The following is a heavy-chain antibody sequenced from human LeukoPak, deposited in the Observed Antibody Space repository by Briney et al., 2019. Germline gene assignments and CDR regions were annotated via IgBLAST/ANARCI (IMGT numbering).Heavy chain of an antibody. CDR2: IWYDGSNK. Sequence: GGSLRLSCAASGFTFSSYGMHWVRQAPGKGLEWVAVIWYDGSNKYYADSVKGRFTISRDNSKNTLYLQMNSLRAEDTAVYYCASYVLGHAFDIWGQGTMVTVSS. D-gene: IGHD3-3*02. V-gene: IGHV3-33*01. J-gene: IGHJ3*02. CDR3: ASYVLGHAFDI. CDR1: GFTFSSYG.